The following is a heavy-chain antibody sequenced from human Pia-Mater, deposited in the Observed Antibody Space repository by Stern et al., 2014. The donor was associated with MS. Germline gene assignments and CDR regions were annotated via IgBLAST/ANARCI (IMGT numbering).Heavy chain of an antibody. D-gene: IGHD1-14*01. V-gene: IGHV5-51*01. Sequence: EVQLVQSGAELIRPGESLKISCKGSGFKFSIYWIAWARQMPGKGLEWMGIIYPGDSETRYSPSFQGQVTMSADKSTSTAYLQWSSLNASDPAMYFCARQTTAWASDVWGQGTLVTVSS. CDR2: IYPGDSET. CDR3: ARQTTAWASDV. J-gene: IGHJ4*02. CDR1: GFKFSIYW.